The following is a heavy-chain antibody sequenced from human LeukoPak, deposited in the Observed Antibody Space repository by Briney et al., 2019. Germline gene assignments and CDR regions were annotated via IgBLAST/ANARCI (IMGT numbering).Heavy chain of an antibody. Sequence: SETLSLTCAVYGGSFSGYYWSWIRQPPGKGLEWIGYICYSGSTYYNPSLKSRVTISVDTSKNQFSLKLSSVTAADTAVYYCASSPYSGYELYGMDVWGQGTTVTVSS. J-gene: IGHJ6*02. V-gene: IGHV4-34*09. CDR2: ICYSGST. CDR1: GGSFSGYY. CDR3: ASSPYSGYELYGMDV. D-gene: IGHD5-12*01.